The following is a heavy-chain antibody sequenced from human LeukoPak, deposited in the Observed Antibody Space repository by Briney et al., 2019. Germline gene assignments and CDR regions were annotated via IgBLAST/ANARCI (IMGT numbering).Heavy chain of an antibody. CDR1: GFTFSSYW. Sequence: GGSLRLSCAASGFTFSSYWMSWVRQAPGKGLEWVANIKQDGSEKYYVDSVKGRFTISRDNAKNSLYLQMNSLRAEDTAVYYCARALTHYYDSSGLGYWGQGTLVTVSS. CDR2: IKQDGSEK. J-gene: IGHJ4*02. V-gene: IGHV3-7*01. CDR3: ARALTHYYDSSGLGY. D-gene: IGHD3-22*01.